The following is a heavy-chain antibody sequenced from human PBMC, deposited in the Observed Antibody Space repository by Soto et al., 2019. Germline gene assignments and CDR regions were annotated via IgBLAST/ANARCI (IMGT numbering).Heavy chain of an antibody. J-gene: IGHJ6*02. V-gene: IGHV4-30-4*01. CDR2: IYYSGST. CDR3: ARGWELLEYYYYGMDV. CDR1: GRSISSVNYY. Sequence: SETLSLTCTVSGRSISSVNYYWSWIRQPPGKGLEWIGYIYYSGSTYYNPSLKSRVTISVDTSKNQFSLKLSSVTAADTAVYYCARGWELLEYYYYGMDVWGQGTTVTVSS. D-gene: IGHD1-26*01.